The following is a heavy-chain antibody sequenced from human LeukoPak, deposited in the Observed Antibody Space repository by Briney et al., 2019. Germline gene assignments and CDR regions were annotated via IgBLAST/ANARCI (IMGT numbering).Heavy chain of an antibody. CDR3: ATRSSTLAAARCFDD. CDR2: IDHRGSS. D-gene: IGHD6-6*01. CDR1: GESFSAYF. Sequence: SSETLSLTCAVHGESFSAYFWSWIRQVPRKGLEWIGEIDHRGSSNYNPPLKSRATISVDTSKNHFSLSLTSVTAADTAVYYCATRSSTLAAARCFDDWGQGTVVTVSS. J-gene: IGHJ4*03. V-gene: IGHV4-34*01.